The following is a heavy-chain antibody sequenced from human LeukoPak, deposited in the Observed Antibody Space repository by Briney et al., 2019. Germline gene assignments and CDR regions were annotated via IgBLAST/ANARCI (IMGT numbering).Heavy chain of an antibody. CDR2: IRYDGSKK. V-gene: IGHV3-33*01. CDR1: GFSFSNYG. Sequence: PGGSLRHSCAASGFSFSNYGMHWVRQAPGKGLEWVAPIRYDGSKKDYADSVKGRFTISRDNSKNTLHLQMNSLRAEDTAVYYCARTGDTERFDYWGQGTLVTVSS. J-gene: IGHJ4*02. D-gene: IGHD5-18*01. CDR3: ARTGDTERFDY.